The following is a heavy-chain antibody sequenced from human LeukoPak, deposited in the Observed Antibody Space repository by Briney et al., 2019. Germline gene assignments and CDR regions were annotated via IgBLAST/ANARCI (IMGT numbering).Heavy chain of an antibody. D-gene: IGHD2-15*01. Sequence: GASVKVSCKASGYTFTSYGISWVRQAPGQGLEWMGWISAYNGNTNYAQKLQGRVTVTTDTSTSTAYMELRSLRSDDTAVYYCARERVSAGLGYCSGGSCYSGIDVFDIWGQGTMVTVSS. CDR3: ARERVSAGLGYCSGGSCYSGIDVFDI. J-gene: IGHJ3*02. V-gene: IGHV1-18*01. CDR1: GYTFTSYG. CDR2: ISAYNGNT.